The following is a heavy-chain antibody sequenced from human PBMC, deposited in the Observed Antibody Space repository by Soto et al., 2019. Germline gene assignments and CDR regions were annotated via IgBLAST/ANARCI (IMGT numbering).Heavy chain of an antibody. V-gene: IGHV1-8*01. CDR2: MNPNSGNT. J-gene: IGHJ4*02. D-gene: IGHD1-7*01. Sequence: ASLKGSCNASGYTFTRYDINWVRQATGQGLEWMGWMNPNSGNTGYAQKFQGRVTMTRNTSISTAYMELSSLRSEDTAVYYCARGYAGTSSFAGYWGQGTLVTVSS. CDR1: GYTFTRYD. CDR3: ARGYAGTSSFAGY.